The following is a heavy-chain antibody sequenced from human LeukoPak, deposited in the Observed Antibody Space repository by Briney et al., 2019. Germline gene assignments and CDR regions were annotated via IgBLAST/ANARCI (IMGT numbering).Heavy chain of an antibody. CDR3: ARSVVTLYWYFDL. Sequence: SETLSLTCTVSGGPISGYHYLWTRQPPGKALEWCGYIYYSGSTNYNPSLKSRVTISLDTSKNQFSLKLSSVTTADTAVYYCARSVVTLYWYFDLWGRGTLVTVSS. D-gene: IGHD4-23*01. CDR2: IYYSGST. V-gene: IGHV4-59*01. J-gene: IGHJ2*01. CDR1: GGPISGYH.